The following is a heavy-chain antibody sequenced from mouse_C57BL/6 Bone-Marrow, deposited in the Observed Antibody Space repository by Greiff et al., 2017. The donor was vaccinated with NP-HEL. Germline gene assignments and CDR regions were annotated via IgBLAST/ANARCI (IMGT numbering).Heavy chain of an antibody. V-gene: IGHV5-6*02. Sequence: EVKLEESGGDLVKPGGSLELSCAASGFTFSSYGMSWVRQTPDKRLEWVATISSGGSYTYYPDSVKGRFTISRDNAKNTLYLQMSSLKSEDTAMYYCARGYGNYNYWGQGTTLTVSS. CDR1: GFTFSSYG. J-gene: IGHJ2*01. D-gene: IGHD2-1*01. CDR2: ISSGGSYT. CDR3: ARGYGNYNY.